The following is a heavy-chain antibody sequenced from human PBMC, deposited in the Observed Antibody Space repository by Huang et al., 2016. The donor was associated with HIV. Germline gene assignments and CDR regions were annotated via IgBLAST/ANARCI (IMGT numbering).Heavy chain of an antibody. J-gene: IGHJ5*02. CDR3: ASGQRMRESDIVATIPVS. V-gene: IGHV1-3*01. CDR2: INPGKGNT. D-gene: IGHD5-12*01. CDR1: GYNFTSRG. Sequence: QVHLVQSGPEVKRPGASVKVSCKASGYNFTSRGLHWVRQGPGQRLEWMGYINPGKGNTKDSPKFQDRVTLTGDISASTAYMQLSRLTSEDTAVYYCASGQRMRESDIVATIPVSWGQGALVTVSS.